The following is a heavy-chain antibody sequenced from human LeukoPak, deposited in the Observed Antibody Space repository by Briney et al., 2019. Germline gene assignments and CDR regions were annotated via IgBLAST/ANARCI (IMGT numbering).Heavy chain of an antibody. CDR2: IKEDGSEK. CDR1: GFTFSRYW. D-gene: IGHD3-3*01. J-gene: IGHJ4*02. V-gene: IGHV3-7*03. Sequence: GGSLRLSCAASGFTFSRYWMSWVRQAPGKGLEWVAKIKEDGSEKYYVDSVKGRFTISRDNAKDSLYLQMNSLRAEDTAVYYCARGGCQYEIWGQGTLVTVSS. CDR3: ARGGCQYEI.